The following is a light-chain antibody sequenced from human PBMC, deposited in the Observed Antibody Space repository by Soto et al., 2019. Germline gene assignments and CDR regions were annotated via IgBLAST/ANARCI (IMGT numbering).Light chain of an antibody. CDR1: QSISSW. Sequence: DLQMTQSPSTLSASVGDRVTITCRASQSISSWLAWYQQKPGKAPKLLIYDASSLESGVPSRFSGSGSGTEFTLTISSLQPDDFATYYCQQYNSALTFGQGTKVEIK. V-gene: IGKV1-5*01. CDR3: QQYNSALT. CDR2: DAS. J-gene: IGKJ1*01.